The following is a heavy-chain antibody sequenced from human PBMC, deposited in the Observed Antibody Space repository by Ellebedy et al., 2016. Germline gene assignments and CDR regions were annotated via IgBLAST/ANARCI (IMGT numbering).Heavy chain of an antibody. J-gene: IGHJ4*02. CDR1: GLPFSSFF. CDR2: ISGNGDKR. CDR3: RQGHYADY. D-gene: IGHD2-2*01. V-gene: IGHV3-23*01. Sequence: GESLKISXAASGLPFSSFFMSWVRQAPGKGLEWVATISGNGDKRDFADSVQGRFTISRDNFRNTLHLQMNNLRGEDTAVYYCRQGHYADYWGQGTLVTVSS.